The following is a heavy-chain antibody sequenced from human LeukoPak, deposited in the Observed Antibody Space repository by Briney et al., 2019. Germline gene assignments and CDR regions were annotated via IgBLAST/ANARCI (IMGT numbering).Heavy chain of an antibody. Sequence: PSETLSLTCTVSAASISSYYWNWIRQPPGKGLEWIGYIYYSGSANYNPSLKSRVTISIDTSKNQFSLKLSPVTAADSAVYYCASLVGAGGYRNPPFGFWGQGTLVTVSS. CDR3: ASLVGAGGYRNPPFGF. V-gene: IGHV4-59*01. D-gene: IGHD1-26*01. CDR2: IYYSGSA. J-gene: IGHJ4*02. CDR1: AASISSYY.